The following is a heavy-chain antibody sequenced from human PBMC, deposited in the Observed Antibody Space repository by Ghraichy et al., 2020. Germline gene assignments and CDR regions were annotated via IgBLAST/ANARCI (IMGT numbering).Heavy chain of an antibody. D-gene: IGHD2-8*02. J-gene: IGHJ4*02. Sequence: IAWIYPGNGDTEYSQEIQGRVTITSDTSARTAYLELSSLRSEDTAVYYCARDGCTGSVCFQSGKFDNWGQGTLVTAAS. CDR2: IYPGNGDT. CDR3: ARDGCTGSVCFQSGKFDN. V-gene: IGHV1-3*03.